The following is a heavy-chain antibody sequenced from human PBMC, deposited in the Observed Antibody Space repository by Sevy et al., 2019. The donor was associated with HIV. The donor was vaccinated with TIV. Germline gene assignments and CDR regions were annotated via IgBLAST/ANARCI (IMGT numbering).Heavy chain of an antibody. J-gene: IGHJ4*02. D-gene: IGHD6-13*01. Sequence: GGSLRLSCAASGFTFSGYYMSWIRQAPGKGLEWVSYISSRSSYTNYADSVRGRFTISRDNAKNSLYLQMNSLRAEDTAVYYCARDRIAAADHYFDYGGQGSLVTVSS. CDR1: GFTFSGYY. CDR3: ARDRIAAADHYFDY. CDR2: ISSRSSYT. V-gene: IGHV3-11*06.